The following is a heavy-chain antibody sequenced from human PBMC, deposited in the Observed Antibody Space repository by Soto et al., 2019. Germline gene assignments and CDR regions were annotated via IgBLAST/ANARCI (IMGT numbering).Heavy chain of an antibody. Sequence: LRLSCGACGFTFSSYWMHWVRQAPGKGLVWVSRINSDGSTTNYADSVKGRFTISRDNAKNSLYLQMNSLRAEDTAVFYFAKESSRGWRLDYPAQRSLVTVSS. CDR2: INSDGSTT. CDR3: AKESSRGWRLDY. J-gene: IGHJ4*01. V-gene: IGHV3-74*01. D-gene: IGHD6-25*01. CDR1: GFTFSSYW.